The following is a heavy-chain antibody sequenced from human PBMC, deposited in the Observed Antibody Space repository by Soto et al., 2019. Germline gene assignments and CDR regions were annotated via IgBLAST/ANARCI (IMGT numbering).Heavy chain of an antibody. V-gene: IGHV3-23*01. J-gene: IGHJ4*02. CDR2: ISGSGGST. CDR1: GFTFSSYA. CDR3: AKLEGYCSSGSCVSGTDY. Sequence: PGGSLRLSCAASGFTFSSYAMNWVRQAQGKGLEWVSAISGSGGSTYYADYVKGRFTISRDNSKNTLYLQMNSLRAEDTAVYYYAKLEGYCSSGSCVSGTDYLDQ. D-gene: IGHD2-15*01.